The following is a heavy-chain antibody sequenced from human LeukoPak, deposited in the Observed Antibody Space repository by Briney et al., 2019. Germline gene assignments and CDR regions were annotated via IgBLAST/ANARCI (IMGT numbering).Heavy chain of an antibody. Sequence: GGSLPLSCAASGLLFSSYWMGWVRPAPGKGVEWVASINEAGSEKYSVDSVKGRFSISRDNAKNSLFLQMNSLRAEGTAVYFRARVVVGVTNRFDPWGQGTLVIVSS. CDR2: INEAGSEK. V-gene: IGHV3-7*05. D-gene: IGHD2-15*01. CDR1: GLLFSSYW. J-gene: IGHJ5*02. CDR3: ARVVVGVTNRFDP.